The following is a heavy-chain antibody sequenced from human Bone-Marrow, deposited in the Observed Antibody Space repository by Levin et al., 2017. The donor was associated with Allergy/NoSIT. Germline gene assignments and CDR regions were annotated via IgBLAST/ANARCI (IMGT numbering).Heavy chain of an antibody. CDR1: GFTFDDYA. J-gene: IGHJ3*02. CDR2: VSWDSGNV. D-gene: IGHD6-19*01. V-gene: IGHV3-9*01. CDR3: GKDTGYTSGWGTAIDI. Sequence: PGGSLRLSCVTSGFTFDDYAMHWVRQAPGRGLEWVATVSWDSGNVDYADSVLGRFTISRDPAKSSLYLQMNSLGPEDTASYFCGKDTGYTSGWGTAIDIWGQGTMVTVSS.